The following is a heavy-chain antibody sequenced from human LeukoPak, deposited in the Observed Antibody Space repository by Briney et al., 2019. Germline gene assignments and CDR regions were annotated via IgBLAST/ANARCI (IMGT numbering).Heavy chain of an antibody. J-gene: IGHJ4*02. V-gene: IGHV4-34*01. Sequence: PSETLSLTCAVYGVSFSGYYWSWIRQPPGKGLEWIGEINHSGNTNYNPSLKSRVTISVDTSKNQFSLKLNSVTAADTAVYYCARAPGAALDWGQGTLVTVSS. CDR1: GVSFSGYY. CDR3: ARAPGAALD. D-gene: IGHD2-15*01. CDR2: INHSGNT.